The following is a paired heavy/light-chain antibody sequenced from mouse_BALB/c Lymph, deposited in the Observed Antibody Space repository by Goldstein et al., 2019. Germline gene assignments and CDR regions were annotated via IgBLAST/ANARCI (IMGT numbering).Heavy chain of an antibody. J-gene: IGHJ4*01. Sequence: EVQLQQSGAELVKPGASVKLSCTASGFNIKDTYMHWVKQRPEQGLEWIGRIDPANGNTKYDPKFQGKATITADTSSNTAYLQLSSLTSEDTAVYYCAMDDYAMDYWGQGTSVTVSS. CDR2: IDPANGNT. CDR1: GFNIKDTY. V-gene: IGHV14-3*02. CDR3: AMDDYAMDY.
Light chain of an antibody. V-gene: IGKV4-70*01. CDR2: DTS. CDR1: SSISY. CDR3: HQRSSYPLT. J-gene: IGKJ5*01. Sequence: QIVLTQSPAIMSASPGEKVTMTCSASSSISYMHWYQQKPGTSPKRWIYDTSKLASGVPARFSGSGSGTSYSLTISSMEAEDAATYYCHQRSSYPLTFGAGTKLELK.